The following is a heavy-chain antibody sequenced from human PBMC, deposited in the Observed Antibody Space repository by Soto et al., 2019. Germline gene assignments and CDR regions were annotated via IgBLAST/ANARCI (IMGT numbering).Heavy chain of an antibody. Sequence: PSETLSLTCTVSGGSISSYYWSWIRQPPGKGLEWIGYIYYSGSTNYNPSLKSRVTISVDTSKNQFSLKLSSVTAADTAVYYCVRSSIAPRLFMYPFDYWGQGTLVTVSS. CDR3: VRSSIAPRLFMYPFDY. V-gene: IGHV4-59*01. CDR1: GGSISSYY. D-gene: IGHD6-6*01. CDR2: IYYSGST. J-gene: IGHJ4*02.